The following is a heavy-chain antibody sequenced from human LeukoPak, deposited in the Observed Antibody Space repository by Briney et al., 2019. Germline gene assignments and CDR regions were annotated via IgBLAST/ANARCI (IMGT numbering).Heavy chain of an antibody. CDR2: ISGYNART. V-gene: IGHV1-18*01. J-gene: IGHJ3*01. D-gene: IGHD3-22*01. Sequence: ASVKVSCKASGYTFSTYGISWVRQAPGQGLEWMGWISGYNARTHYAQKLQGRVTMTTDPSTRTAYMELRSLRSDDTAIYYCARDYYESSGYYHDTFDLWGQGTMVTVSS. CDR3: ARDYYESSGYYHDTFDL. CDR1: GYTFSTYG.